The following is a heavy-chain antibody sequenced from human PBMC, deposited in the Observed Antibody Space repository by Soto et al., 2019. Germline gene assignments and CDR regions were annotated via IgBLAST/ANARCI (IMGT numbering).Heavy chain of an antibody. CDR1: GFTFSSYA. V-gene: IGHV3-23*01. Sequence: EVQLLESGGGLVQPGGSLRLSCAASGFTFSSYAMSWVRQAAGKGLEWVSAISGSGGSTYYADSVKGRFTISRDNSKNTLYLQMNSLRAEDTAVYYCAKGRSTMIVVVIHLDYWGQGTLVTVSS. CDR2: ISGSGGST. J-gene: IGHJ4*02. D-gene: IGHD3-22*01. CDR3: AKGRSTMIVVVIHLDY.